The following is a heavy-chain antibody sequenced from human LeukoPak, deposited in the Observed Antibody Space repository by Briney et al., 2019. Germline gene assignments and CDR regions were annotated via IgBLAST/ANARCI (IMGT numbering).Heavy chain of an antibody. CDR2: ISSSGSTM. D-gene: IGHD1-26*01. CDR3: ALVDSERFYGLVDY. V-gene: IGHV3-11*01. Sequence: PGGSLRLSCAASGFTFSDYYMTSVRQAPGKGLECISYISSSGSTMYYADSVKGRFTTSRDNAKNSLYLQMNSLRAEDTALYYCALVDSERFYGLVDYWGQGTLVTVSS. CDR1: GFTFSDYY. J-gene: IGHJ4*02.